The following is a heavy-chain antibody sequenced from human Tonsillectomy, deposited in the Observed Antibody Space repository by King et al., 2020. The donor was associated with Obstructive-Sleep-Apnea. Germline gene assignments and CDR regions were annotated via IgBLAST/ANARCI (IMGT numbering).Heavy chain of an antibody. CDR2: IYYSGST. J-gene: IGHJ1*01. CDR1: GGSISSSSYY. CDR3: ARDPDGYCSSGSCYPDAEYFQH. Sequence: QLQESGPGLVKPSETLSLTCTVSGGSISSSSYYWGWIRQPPGKGLEWIGSIYYSGSTYYNPSLKSRVTISVDTSKNQFSLKLSSVTAAATAVYYCARDPDGYCSSGSCYPDAEYFQHWGQGTLVTVSS. V-gene: IGHV4-39*07. D-gene: IGHD2-15*01.